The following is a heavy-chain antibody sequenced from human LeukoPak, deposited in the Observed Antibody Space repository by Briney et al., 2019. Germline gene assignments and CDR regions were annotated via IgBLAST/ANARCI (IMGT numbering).Heavy chain of an antibody. V-gene: IGHV1-2*02. CDR3: ASGGWWDY. J-gene: IGHJ4*02. CDR1: GYTFTGYY. D-gene: IGHD2-15*01. CDR2: INPNSGGT. Sequence: ASVTVSCTPSGYTFTGYYMHWVRQAPGQGLEWMGWINPNSGGTNYAQKSQGRVTMTRDTSISTAYMELSRLRSDDTAVYYCASGGWWDYWGQGTLVTVSS.